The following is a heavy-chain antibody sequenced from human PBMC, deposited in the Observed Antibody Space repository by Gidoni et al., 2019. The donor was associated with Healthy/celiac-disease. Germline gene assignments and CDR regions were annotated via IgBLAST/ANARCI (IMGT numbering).Heavy chain of an antibody. D-gene: IGHD6-13*01. CDR1: GGSFSGYY. CDR3: AREGSIAAAGTWNWFDP. CDR2: INHSGST. Sequence: QVQLQQRGAGPWKPSATLSLTCAVYGGSFSGYYWSWIRQPPGKGLEWFGEINHSGSTNSNPSLKSRVTISVDTSKNQFSLKLSSVTAADTAVYYWAREGSIAAAGTWNWFDPWGQGTLVTVSS. J-gene: IGHJ5*02. V-gene: IGHV4-34*01.